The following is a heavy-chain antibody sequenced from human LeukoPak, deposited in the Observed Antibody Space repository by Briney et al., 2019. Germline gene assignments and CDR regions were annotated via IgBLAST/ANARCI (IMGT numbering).Heavy chain of an antibody. D-gene: IGHD6-13*01. J-gene: IGHJ5*01. V-gene: IGHV3-30*04. Sequence: PGGSLRLSYAASGFTFSNYAMHWVRQAPGKGLEWVAVISYDGSKKHYADSVKGRFTISRDNSKNTLYLQMNSLNTEDTAVYYCARGRGASYSSSWYDFWGQGTLVTVSS. CDR3: ARGRGASYSSSWYDF. CDR2: ISYDGSKK. CDR1: GFTFSNYA.